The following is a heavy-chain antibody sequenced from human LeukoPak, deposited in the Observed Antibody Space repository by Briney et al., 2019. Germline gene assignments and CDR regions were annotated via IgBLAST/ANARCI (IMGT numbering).Heavy chain of an antibody. CDR3: TTEKRTTRLAYYFDY. D-gene: IGHD1-7*01. CDR2: FKSKTDGGTT. Sequence: PGGSLRLSCAASGFTFSNAWMSWVRQAPGKGLEWVGRFKSKTDGGTTDYAAPVKGRFTISRDDSTNTVYLQMNSLKTEDSAVYYCTTEKRTTRLAYYFDYWGQGTLVTVSS. V-gene: IGHV3-15*01. CDR1: GFTFSNAW. J-gene: IGHJ4*02.